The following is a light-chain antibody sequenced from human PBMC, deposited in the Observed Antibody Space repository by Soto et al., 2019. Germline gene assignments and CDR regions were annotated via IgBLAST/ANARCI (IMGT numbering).Light chain of an antibody. V-gene: IGLV2-14*01. CDR3: RSYTSSGTLVV. CDR2: DVS. J-gene: IGLJ2*01. Sequence: QSALTQPASVSGSPGQSITISCTGTSSDVAGYNYVSWYQQHPGKAPKLMIYDVSSRPSGVSNRFSGSKSGNTASLTISGLQAEDAADFYCRSYTSSGTLVVFGGGTKLTVL. CDR1: SSDVAGYNY.